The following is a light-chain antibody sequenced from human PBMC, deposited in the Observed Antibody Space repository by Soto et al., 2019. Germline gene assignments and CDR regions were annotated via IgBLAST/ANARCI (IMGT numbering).Light chain of an antibody. Sequence: EVVLTQSPDTLSLPPGERATLSCRASQSISSYLAWYQQKPGQAPRLLIYDASNRATGIPARFSGSGSGTDFTLTISGLQSGDSAVYFCQQYNNWPFSFGQGTRLEIK. J-gene: IGKJ5*01. CDR3: QQYNNWPFS. CDR2: DAS. V-gene: IGKV3-11*01. CDR1: QSISSY.